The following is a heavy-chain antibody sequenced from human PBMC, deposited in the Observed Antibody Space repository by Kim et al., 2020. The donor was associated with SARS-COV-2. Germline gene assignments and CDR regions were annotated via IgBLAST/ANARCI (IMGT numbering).Heavy chain of an antibody. V-gene: IGHV3-7*01. J-gene: IGHJ3*02. CDR3: ARDVRGGNFDI. Sequence: GGSLRLSCAASGFTFSNYWMAWVRQAPGRGLEWVAQIKQDGSEKYYVDDSMRGRFTISKDNDKNSLFLQMNSLRAEETALYYCARDVRGGNFDIWGQGPRVRVPS. CDR1: GFTFSNYW. CDR2: IKQDGSEK. D-gene: IGHD3-16*01.